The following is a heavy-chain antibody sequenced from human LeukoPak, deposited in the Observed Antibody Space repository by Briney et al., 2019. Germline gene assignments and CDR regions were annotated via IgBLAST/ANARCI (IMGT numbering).Heavy chain of an antibody. D-gene: IGHD2/OR15-2a*01. CDR1: GGTFSSYA. V-gene: IGHV1-69*13. CDR3: ARDSVYRRTTSLYFDL. CDR2: IIPIFGTA. Sequence: SVKVSCKASGGTFSSYAISWVRQAPGQGLEWMGGIIPIFGTANYAQKFQGRVTITADESTSTAYMELSSLRSEDTAVYYCARDSVYRRTTSLYFDLWGRGTLVTVSS. J-gene: IGHJ2*01.